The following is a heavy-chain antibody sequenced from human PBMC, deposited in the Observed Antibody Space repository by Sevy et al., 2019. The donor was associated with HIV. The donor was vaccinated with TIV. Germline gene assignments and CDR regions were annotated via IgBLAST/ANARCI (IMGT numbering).Heavy chain of an antibody. Sequence: LTCAASGFNFNKYGMRWVRQAPGKGLEYVASIKGDGSEKYYMDSVKGRFTISRDNAENSVYLQMNSLRAEDTAVYHCVRAGAFGTYDSWGQGTLVTVSS. V-gene: IGHV3-7*01. CDR2: IKGDGSEK. CDR1: GFNFNKYG. J-gene: IGHJ4*02. D-gene: IGHD3-10*01. CDR3: VRAGAFGTYDS.